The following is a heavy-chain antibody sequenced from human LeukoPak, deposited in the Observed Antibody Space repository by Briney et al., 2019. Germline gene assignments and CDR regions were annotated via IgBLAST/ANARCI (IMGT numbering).Heavy chain of an antibody. CDR3: ARPRGYDTRDFDY. CDR1: GFTFSRSW. J-gene: IGHJ4*02. CDR2: INTDGSST. V-gene: IGHV3-74*01. D-gene: IGHD3-22*01. Sequence: GGSLRLSCAASGFTFSRSWMHWVRQAPGKGLVWVSSINTDGSSTGYADSVKGRFTISRDNAENTLYLQMNSLRAEGMAVYYCARPRGYDTRDFDYWGQGTLVTVSS.